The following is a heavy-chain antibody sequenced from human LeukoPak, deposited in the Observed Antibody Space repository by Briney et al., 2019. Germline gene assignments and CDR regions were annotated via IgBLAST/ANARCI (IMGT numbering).Heavy chain of an antibody. CDR3: ARFYTTSQYGSGYMDV. D-gene: IGHD3-10*01. CDR2: MSYSGST. Sequence: PSETLSLTCTVSGGSIGSSSYYWGWIRQPPGKGLEWIGSMSYSGSTYYNPSLKSRVTIAVDTSKTQFSLKLSSVTAADTAVYYCARFYTTSQYGSGYMDVWGKGTTVTVSS. CDR1: GGSIGSSSYY. V-gene: IGHV4-39*01. J-gene: IGHJ6*03.